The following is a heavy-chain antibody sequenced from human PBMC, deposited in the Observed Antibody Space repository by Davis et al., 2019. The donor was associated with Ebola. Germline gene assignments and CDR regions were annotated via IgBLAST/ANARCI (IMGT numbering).Heavy chain of an antibody. D-gene: IGHD4-23*01. CDR2: LGTSADT. CDR3: VNFGCGGICNPDFDS. J-gene: IGHJ4*02. V-gene: IGHV3-66*03. Sequence: GESLKISCAASGFSVSSAYMSWVRQAAGRGLEWVSTLGTSADTYYADSVKGRFTISRDNSNNTLSLQMDSLRIDDTAVYYCVNFGCGGICNPDFDSWGQGMLVTVSS. CDR1: GFSVSSAY.